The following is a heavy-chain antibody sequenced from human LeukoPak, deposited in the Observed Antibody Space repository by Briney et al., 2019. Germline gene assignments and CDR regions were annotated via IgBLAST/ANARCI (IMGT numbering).Heavy chain of an antibody. CDR1: GYSISRGYY. J-gene: IGHJ5*02. D-gene: IGHD3-10*01. Sequence: SETLSLTCNVSGYSISRGYYWGWIRQPPGKGLEWIGSVHHTGSTYYNPSLRRRVSISVDKSTNHISLEVTSVTAADTAVYYCARDWGFGDYEDWFDPWGQGTLVTVSS. V-gene: IGHV4-38-2*02. CDR3: ARDWGFGDYEDWFDP. CDR2: VHHTGST.